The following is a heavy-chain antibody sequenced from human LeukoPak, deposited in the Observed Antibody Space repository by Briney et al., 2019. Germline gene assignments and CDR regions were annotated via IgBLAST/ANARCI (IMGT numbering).Heavy chain of an antibody. V-gene: IGHV3-30*18. CDR2: MSYDGFSI. CDR1: GFTFSSSV. Sequence: PGRSLRLSCAASGFTFSSSVMHWVRQAPGKGLEWVALMSYDGFSIQYADSVKGRFTISREDSKNTMFLQMDGLRAEDTAVYYCAKDPPAGRTQEILWGQGTLVTVSS. J-gene: IGHJ4*02. D-gene: IGHD3-10*01. CDR3: AKDPPAGRTQEIL.